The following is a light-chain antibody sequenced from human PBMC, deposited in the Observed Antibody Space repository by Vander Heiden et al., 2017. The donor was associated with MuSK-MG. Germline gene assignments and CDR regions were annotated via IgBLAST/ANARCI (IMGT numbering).Light chain of an antibody. V-gene: IGKV1-39*01. CDR3: QQSFSNPST. CDR1: QSITTY. CDR2: AAS. Sequence: DIQMTQSPSSLSASVGDRVTITCRASQSITTYLNWYHQKPGKAPKLLIYAASTLQSGVPSRFTGSGSGTDFALTISSLQPEDFATYYCQQSFSNPSTFGQGTKLEIK. J-gene: IGKJ2*01.